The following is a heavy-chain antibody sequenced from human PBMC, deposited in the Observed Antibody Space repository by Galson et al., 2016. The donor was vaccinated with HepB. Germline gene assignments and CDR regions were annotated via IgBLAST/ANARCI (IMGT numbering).Heavy chain of an antibody. CDR2: IYYSGST. Sequence: SETLSLTCTVSGGSISSYYWSWIRQSPGKGLEWIGYIYYSGSTNYNPSLKSRVTMSADTSKNQFSLKLNSVTAADTAVYYCARVGTNGNPGWVDPWGQGTLVTVSS. CDR1: GGSISSYY. D-gene: IGHD2-8*01. CDR3: ARVGTNGNPGWVDP. V-gene: IGHV4-59*01. J-gene: IGHJ5*02.